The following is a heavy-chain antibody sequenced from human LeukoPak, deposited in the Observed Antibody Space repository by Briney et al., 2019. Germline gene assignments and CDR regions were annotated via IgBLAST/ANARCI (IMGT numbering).Heavy chain of an antibody. J-gene: IGHJ4*02. CDR3: ARTKNLADFDY. CDR1: GYSISSGYY. Sequence: SETLSLTCTVSGYSISSGYYWGWIRQPPGKGLEWIGSIYHSGSTYYNPSLKSRVTISVDTSKNQFSLKLSSVTAADTAVYYCARTKNLADFDYWGQGTLVTVSS. V-gene: IGHV4-38-2*02. D-gene: IGHD2/OR15-2a*01. CDR2: IYHSGST.